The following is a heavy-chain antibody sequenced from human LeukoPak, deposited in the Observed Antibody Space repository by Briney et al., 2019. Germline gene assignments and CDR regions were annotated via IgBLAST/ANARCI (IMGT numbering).Heavy chain of an antibody. D-gene: IGHD2-15*01. J-gene: IGHJ4*02. V-gene: IGHV3-23*01. CDR3: AKGVCSGGSCPLDY. CDR1: GFTFSSYA. Sequence: GGSLRLSCAASGFTFSSYAMSWVRQAPGKGLEWVSPISGSGGSTYYADSVKGRFTISRDNSKNTLYLQMNSLRAEDTAVYYCAKGVCSGGSCPLDYWGQGTLVTVSS. CDR2: ISGSGGST.